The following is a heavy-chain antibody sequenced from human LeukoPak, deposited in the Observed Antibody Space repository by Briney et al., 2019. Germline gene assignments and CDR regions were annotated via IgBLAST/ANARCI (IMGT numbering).Heavy chain of an antibody. CDR3: ARDGRGHYYGSGSYYTQAPYFDY. J-gene: IGHJ4*02. V-gene: IGHV3-48*01. CDR2: ISSSSSTI. D-gene: IGHD3-10*01. Sequence: GGSLRLSCAASGFTFSSYSMNWVRQAPGKGLEWVSYISSSSSTIYYADSVKGRFTISRDNAKNSLYLQMNSLRAEDTAVYYCARDGRGHYYGSGSYYTQAPYFDYWGQGTLVTVSS. CDR1: GFTFSSYS.